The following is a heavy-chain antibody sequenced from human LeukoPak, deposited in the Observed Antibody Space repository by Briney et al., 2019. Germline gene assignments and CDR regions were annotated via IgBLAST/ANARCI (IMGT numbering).Heavy chain of an antibody. CDR3: AKEMSSIAFYDMDV. V-gene: IGHV3-9*01. J-gene: IGHJ6*02. Sequence: GRSLRLSCAASGFTFDDYAMHWVRQAPGKGLEWVSGISWNSGSIGYADSVKGRFTISRDNAKNSLYLQMNSLRAEDTALYFCAKEMSSIAFYDMDVWGQGTTVTVSS. CDR2: ISWNSGSI. CDR1: GFTFDDYA. D-gene: IGHD6-19*01.